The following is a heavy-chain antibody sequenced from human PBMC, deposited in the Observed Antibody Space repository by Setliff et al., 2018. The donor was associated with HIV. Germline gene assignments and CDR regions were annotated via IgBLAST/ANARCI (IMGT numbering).Heavy chain of an antibody. CDR3: ARRSGYAEDY. D-gene: IGHD5-12*01. CDR2: IIHSGGT. Sequence: SETLSLTCAVYGGSFSGYYWNWIRQPPGKGLEWIGEIIHSGGTNYNPSLKSRVTISVDTSKNQFSLKLSSVTAADTAVYYCARRSGYAEDYWGQGSLVTVSS. J-gene: IGHJ4*02. V-gene: IGHV4-34*12. CDR1: GGSFSGYY.